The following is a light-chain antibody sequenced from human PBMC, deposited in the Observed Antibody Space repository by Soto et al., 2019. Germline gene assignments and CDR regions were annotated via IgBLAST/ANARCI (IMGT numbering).Light chain of an antibody. Sequence: DIQMTQSPSSLSAAVGDRVTITCRASQGINKDVDWFQQQPGKAPKCLMYGASILHSGVPSRFSGSGSGTEFTLTISSLQPEDFATYYCQQSFTTPRTFGQGTKVEIK. J-gene: IGKJ1*01. V-gene: IGKV1-16*01. CDR1: QGINKD. CDR3: QQSFTTPRT. CDR2: GAS.